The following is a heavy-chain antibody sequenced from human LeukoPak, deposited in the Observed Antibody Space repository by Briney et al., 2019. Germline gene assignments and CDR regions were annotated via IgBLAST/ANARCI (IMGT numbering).Heavy chain of an antibody. J-gene: IGHJ3*02. CDR3: ARAGIWDYSDTSGYHNGAFDI. Sequence: ASVTVSCKASGYTFTSYYMHWVRQAPGQGLEWMGIINPSGGSTSYAQKFQGRVTMTRDMSTSTVYMELSSLRSEDTAVYYCARAGIWDYSDTSGYHNGAFDIWGQGTMVTVSS. D-gene: IGHD3-22*01. CDR2: INPSGGST. CDR1: GYTFTSYY. V-gene: IGHV1-46*01.